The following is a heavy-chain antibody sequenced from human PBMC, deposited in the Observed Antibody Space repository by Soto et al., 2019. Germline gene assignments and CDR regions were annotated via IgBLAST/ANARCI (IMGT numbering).Heavy chain of an antibody. J-gene: IGHJ4*02. V-gene: IGHV3-30*18. CDR2: ISYDGSNK. CDR1: ELTYSNSD. CDR3: AKERADGDIHLLRINDYSDY. D-gene: IGHD2-15*01. Sequence: PEKSLILSCSTPELTYSNSDMHWLRQAPGNGLEWVANISYDGSNKYYADSVKGRFTISRDNSKNTLYLQMKSLRAEDTAVYYCAKERADGDIHLLRINDYSDYWGQGTLVTVSS.